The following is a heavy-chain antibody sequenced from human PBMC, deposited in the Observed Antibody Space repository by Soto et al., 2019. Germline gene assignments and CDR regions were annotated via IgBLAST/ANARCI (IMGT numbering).Heavy chain of an antibody. V-gene: IGHV1-69*13. D-gene: IGHD6-6*01. Sequence: SSVKVSCKASGGTFSSYAISWVRQAPGQGLEWMGGSIPIFGTANYAQKFQGRVTITADESTSTAYMELSSLRSEDTAVYYCARDDDFSSSSFYWGQGTLVTVSS. CDR3: ARDDDFSSSSFY. J-gene: IGHJ4*02. CDR1: GGTFSSYA. CDR2: SIPIFGTA.